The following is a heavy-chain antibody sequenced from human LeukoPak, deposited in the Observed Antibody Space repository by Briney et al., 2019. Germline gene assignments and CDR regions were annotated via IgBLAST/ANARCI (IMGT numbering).Heavy chain of an antibody. Sequence: GALRLSCAASGFTFSSYAMHWVRQAPGKGLEWVAVISYDGSNKYYADSVKGRFTISRDNSKNTLYLQMNSLRAEDTAVYYCAKAGRQPLLWFGEFDYWGQGTLVTVSS. CDR1: GFTFSSYA. V-gene: IGHV3-30*04. D-gene: IGHD3-10*01. CDR2: ISYDGSNK. J-gene: IGHJ4*02. CDR3: AKAGRQPLLWFGEFDY.